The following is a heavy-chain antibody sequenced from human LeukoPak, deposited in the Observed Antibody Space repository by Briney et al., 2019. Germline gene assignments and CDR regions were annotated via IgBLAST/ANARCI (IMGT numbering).Heavy chain of an antibody. D-gene: IGHD1-1*01. J-gene: IGHJ4*02. CDR2: IYSGGTT. CDR1: GFTVSSNY. V-gene: IGHV3-53*01. CDR3: ARAGDFWNYFDY. Sequence: GGSLRLPCAASGFTVSSNYMTWVRQAPGKGLEWVSVIYSGGTTYHADSVKGRFTISRDNSKNMLYLQMNSVRAEDTAVYYCARAGDFWNYFDYWGQGTLVTVSS.